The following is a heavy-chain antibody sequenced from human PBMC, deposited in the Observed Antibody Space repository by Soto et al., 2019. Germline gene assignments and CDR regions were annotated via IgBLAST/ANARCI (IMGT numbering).Heavy chain of an antibody. CDR2: INHSGST. V-gene: IGHV4-34*01. CDR3: ARMYYDFWSGYPNYYYYYGMDV. CDR1: GGSFSGYY. D-gene: IGHD3-3*01. J-gene: IGHJ6*02. Sequence: PSETLSLTCAVYGGSFSGYYWSWIRQPPGKGLEWIGEINHSGSTNYNPSLKSRVTISVDTSKNQFSLKLSSVTAADTAVYYCARMYYDFWSGYPNYYYYYGMDVWGQGTTVTVSS.